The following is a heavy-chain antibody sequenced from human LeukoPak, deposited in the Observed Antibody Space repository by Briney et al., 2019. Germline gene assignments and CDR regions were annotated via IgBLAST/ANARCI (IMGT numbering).Heavy chain of an antibody. CDR3: VRDSRWLLDY. Sequence: PGGSLRLSCTASGFTFSSHWMTWVRQPPGKGLEWVANIKEDGGVEYYVDSVKGRFTISRDNTKNALYLQMNNLRADDTAVYFCVRDSRWLLDYWGQGTLITVSS. CDR2: IKEDGGVE. V-gene: IGHV3-7*03. CDR1: GFTFSSHW. D-gene: IGHD6-19*01. J-gene: IGHJ4*02.